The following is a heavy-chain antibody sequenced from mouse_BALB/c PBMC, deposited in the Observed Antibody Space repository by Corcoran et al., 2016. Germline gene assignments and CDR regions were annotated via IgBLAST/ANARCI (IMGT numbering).Heavy chain of an antibody. J-gene: IGHJ1*01. CDR3: ARWDWYFDV. V-gene: IGHV14-3*02. Sequence: EVQLQQSGAELVKPGASVKLSCTASGFNIKDTYMHWVKQRPEQGLEWIGRIDPADGNTKYDPKFQGKATITADTSSNTAYLQLSSLTSEDTDVYYCARWDWYFDVWGAGTTVTGSS. CDR2: IDPADGNT. CDR1: GFNIKDTY.